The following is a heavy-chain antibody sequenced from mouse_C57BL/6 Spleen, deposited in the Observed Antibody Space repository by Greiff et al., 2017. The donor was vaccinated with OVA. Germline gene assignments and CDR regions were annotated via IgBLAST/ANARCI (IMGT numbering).Heavy chain of an antibody. J-gene: IGHJ1*03. CDR1: GYTFTSYW. V-gene: IGHV1-69*01. D-gene: IGHD1-1*01. CDR3: ARRGYYGSSWYFDV. Sequence: VQLQQSGAELVMPGASVKLSCKASGYTFTSYWMHWVKQRPGQGLEWIGEIDPSDSYTNYNQKFKGKSTLTVDKSSSTAYMQLSSLTSEDSAVYYCARRGYYGSSWYFDVWGTGTTVTVSS. CDR2: IDPSDSYT.